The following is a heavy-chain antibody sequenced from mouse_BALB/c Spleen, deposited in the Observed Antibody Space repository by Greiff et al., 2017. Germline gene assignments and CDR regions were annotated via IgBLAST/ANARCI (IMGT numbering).Heavy chain of an antibody. CDR2: IWSGGST. CDR3: APDGYYPYYAMDY. CDR1: GFSLTSYG. J-gene: IGHJ4*01. Sequence: QVQLQQSGPGLVQPSQSLSITCTVSGFSLTSYGVHWVRQSPGKGLEWLGVIWSGGSTDYNAAFISRLSISKDNSKSQVFFKMNSLQANDTAIYYCAPDGYYPYYAMDYWGQGTSVTVSS. D-gene: IGHD2-3*01. V-gene: IGHV2-2*02.